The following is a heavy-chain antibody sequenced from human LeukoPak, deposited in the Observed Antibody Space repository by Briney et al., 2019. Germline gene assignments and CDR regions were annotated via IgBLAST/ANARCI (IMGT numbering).Heavy chain of an antibody. CDR2: INQGGSEK. Sequence: PGGSLRLSCAASGFSFSNHYISWVRQAQGKGLEWVANINQGGSEKNYVDSVKGRFTISRGDAKNSLYLQMNSLRAEDTAVYYCAKTTLAGKGDYWGQGTLVTVSS. D-gene: IGHD6-19*01. CDR3: AKTTLAGKGDY. J-gene: IGHJ4*02. V-gene: IGHV3-7*01. CDR1: GFSFSNHY.